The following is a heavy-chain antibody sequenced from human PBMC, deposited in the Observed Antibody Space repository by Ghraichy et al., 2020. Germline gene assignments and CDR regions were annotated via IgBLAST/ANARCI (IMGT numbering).Heavy chain of an antibody. J-gene: IGHJ3*02. D-gene: IGHD3-3*01. CDR3: AKDITIFGVVTGAFDI. Sequence: GGSLRLSCAASGFTFDDYAMHWVRQAPGKGLEWVSGISWNSGSIGYADSVKGRFTISRDNAKNSLYLQMNSLRAEDTALYYCAKDITIFGVVTGAFDIWGQGTMVTVSS. V-gene: IGHV3-9*01. CDR2: ISWNSGSI. CDR1: GFTFDDYA.